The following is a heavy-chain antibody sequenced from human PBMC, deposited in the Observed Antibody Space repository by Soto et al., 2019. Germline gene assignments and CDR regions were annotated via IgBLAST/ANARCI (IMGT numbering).Heavy chain of an antibody. D-gene: IGHD4-17*01. CDR1: GGSLTSNSYY. V-gene: IGHV4-39*01. Sequence: PSETLSLTCTVSGGSLTSNSYYWGWIRQPPGKGLEWIGSFYYSQSTYFNPSLKSRVTISVETSKNQYSLKLSAVTAADTAVYYCAGRSTVTYDYWGQGILVTVSS. CDR2: FYYSQST. J-gene: IGHJ4*02. CDR3: AGRSTVTYDY.